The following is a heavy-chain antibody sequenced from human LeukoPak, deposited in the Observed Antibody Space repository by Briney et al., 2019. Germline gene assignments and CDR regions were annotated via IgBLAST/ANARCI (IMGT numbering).Heavy chain of an antibody. Sequence: GGSLKLSCAASGFTFTSYAMNWVRQAPGQGLEWMGWINTNTGNPTYAQGFTGRFVFSLDTSVSTAYLQISSLKAEDTAVYYCARGSIGYFIDYWGQGTLVTVSS. V-gene: IGHV7-4-1*02. D-gene: IGHD2/OR15-2a*01. J-gene: IGHJ4*02. CDR1: GFTFTSYA. CDR2: INTNTGNP. CDR3: ARGSIGYFIDY.